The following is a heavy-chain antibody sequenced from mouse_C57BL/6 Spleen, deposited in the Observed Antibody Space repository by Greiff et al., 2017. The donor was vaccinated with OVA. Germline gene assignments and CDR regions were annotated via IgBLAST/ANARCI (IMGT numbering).Heavy chain of an antibody. V-gene: IGHV5-4*01. CDR2: ISDGGSYT. CDR3: AREWTAQATWGFAY. CDR1: GFTFSSYA. D-gene: IGHD3-2*02. J-gene: IGHJ3*01. Sequence: EVKLMESGGGLVKPGGSLKLSCAASGFTFSSYAMSWVRQTPEKRLEWVATISDGGSYTYYPDNVKGRFTISRDNAKNNLYLQMSHLKSEDTAMYYCAREWTAQATWGFAYWGQGTLVTVSA.